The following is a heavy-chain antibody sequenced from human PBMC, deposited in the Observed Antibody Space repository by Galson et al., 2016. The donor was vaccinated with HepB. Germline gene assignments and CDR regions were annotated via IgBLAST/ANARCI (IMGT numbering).Heavy chain of an antibody. CDR1: GYTFTGSY. CDR2: INPNRGGT. Sequence: SVKVSCKASGYTFTGSYLHWVRQAPGQGLEWLGWINPNRGGTNYAQKFKSRVTLTRDTSISTAYMELKRLKSDDTAVYYCARDLPYTNTIYGMDVWGQGTTVTVSS. CDR3: ARDLPYTNTIYGMDV. J-gene: IGHJ6*02. D-gene: IGHD3-16*01. V-gene: IGHV1-2*02.